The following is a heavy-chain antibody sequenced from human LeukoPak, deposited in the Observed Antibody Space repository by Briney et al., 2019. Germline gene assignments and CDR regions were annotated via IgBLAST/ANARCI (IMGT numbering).Heavy chain of an antibody. J-gene: IGHJ6*03. D-gene: IGHD5-12*01. V-gene: IGHV3-30-3*01. CDR2: ISYDGSNK. CDR1: GFTFSSYA. CDR3: ANLHDSGYAGHYMDV. Sequence: GGSLRLSCAASGFTFSSYAMHWVRQAPGKGLEWVAVISYDGSNKYYADSVKGRFTISRDNSKNTLYLQMNSLRAEDTAVYYCANLHDSGYAGHYMDVWGKGTTVTVSS.